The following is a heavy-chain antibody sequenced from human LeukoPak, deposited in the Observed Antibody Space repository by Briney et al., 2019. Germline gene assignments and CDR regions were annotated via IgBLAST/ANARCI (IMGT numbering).Heavy chain of an antibody. J-gene: IGHJ4*02. CDR1: GYTFTGYY. V-gene: IGHV1-2*02. CDR2: INPNSGGT. CDR3: ARDFQRGYYYDSSGYSDY. Sequence: ASVKISCKASGYTFTGYYMHWVRQAPGQGLEWMGWINPNSGGTNYAQKFQGRVTMTRDTSISTAYMELSRLRSDDTAVYYCARDFQRGYYYDSSGYSDYRGQGTLVTVSS. D-gene: IGHD3-22*01.